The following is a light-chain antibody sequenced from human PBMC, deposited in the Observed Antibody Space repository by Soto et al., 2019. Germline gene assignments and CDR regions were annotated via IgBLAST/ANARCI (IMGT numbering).Light chain of an antibody. J-gene: IGKJ4*01. CDR3: QQLNSYPLT. Sequence: IQLTQSPSSLSASVGDRVTITCRASQGISSYLAWYQQKPGKAPKLLIYAASTLQSGVSSRFSGSGSGTVFTFTISSLQPEDFATYYCQQLNSYPLTFGGGTKVDIK. CDR2: AAS. CDR1: QGISSY. V-gene: IGKV1-9*01.